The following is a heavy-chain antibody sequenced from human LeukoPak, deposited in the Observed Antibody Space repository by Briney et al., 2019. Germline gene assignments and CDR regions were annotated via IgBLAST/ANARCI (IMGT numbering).Heavy chain of an antibody. Sequence: SETLSLTCTVSGGSISSGDSVWGWIRQHPKRGLEWVGYINHSGSTYYNPSLGSRVTMSVDTSKNQFSLKLSSVTAADSAVYYCARAARQGFTMIVVPFFYFDLWGRGTLVTVSS. J-gene: IGHJ2*01. V-gene: IGHV4-31*03. CDR3: ARAARQGFTMIVVPFFYFDL. CDR1: GGSISSGDSV. CDR2: INHSGST. D-gene: IGHD3-22*01.